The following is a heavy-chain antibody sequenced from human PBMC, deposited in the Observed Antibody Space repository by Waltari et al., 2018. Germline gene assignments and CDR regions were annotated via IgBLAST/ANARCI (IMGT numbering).Heavy chain of an antibody. CDR2: IKQDGSEK. CDR1: GFPFSSYW. Sequence: EVPLVESGGGLVQPGGSLRLSCAASGFPFSSYWMSWVRPAPGKGLEWVANIKQDGSEKYYVDSVKGRFTISRDNAKNSLYLQMNSLRAEDTAVYYCATLDGGSSYFDYWGQGTLVTVSS. J-gene: IGHJ4*02. CDR3: ATLDGGSSYFDY. V-gene: IGHV3-7*01. D-gene: IGHD6-6*01.